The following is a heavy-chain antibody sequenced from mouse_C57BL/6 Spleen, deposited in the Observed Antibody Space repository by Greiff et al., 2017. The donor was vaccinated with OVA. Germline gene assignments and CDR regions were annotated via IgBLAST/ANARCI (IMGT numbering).Heavy chain of an antibody. J-gene: IGHJ2*01. V-gene: IGHV1-82*01. CDR3: AIYEYVPYFDY. CDR1: GYAFSSSW. Sequence: QVQLQQSGPELVKPGASVKISCKASGYAFSSSWMNWVKQRPGKGLEWIGRIYPGDGDTNYNGKFKGKATLTADESSSTAYMQRSSLTSEDSAVYFCAIYEYVPYFDYWGQGTTLTVSS. CDR2: IYPGDGDT. D-gene: IGHD2-4*01.